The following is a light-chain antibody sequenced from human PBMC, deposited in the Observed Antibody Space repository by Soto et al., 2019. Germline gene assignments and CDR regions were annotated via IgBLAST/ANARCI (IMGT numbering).Light chain of an antibody. V-gene: IGKV3-20*01. CDR1: QSVSSSY. Sequence: EIVLTQSSGTLSLSPGERATLSCRASQSVSSSYLAWYQQKPGQAPRLLIYGASNRATGIPDTFRGSGSGTDFTLTISRLEPEDFAIYYCQQYGSSPYTFGQGTKLEIK. CDR2: GAS. CDR3: QQYGSSPYT. J-gene: IGKJ2*01.